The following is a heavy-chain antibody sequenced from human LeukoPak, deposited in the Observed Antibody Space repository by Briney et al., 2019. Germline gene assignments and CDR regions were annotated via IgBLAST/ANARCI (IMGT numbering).Heavy chain of an antibody. Sequence: PSETLSLTCAVYGGSFSGYYWSWIRQPPGKGLEWIGEINHSGSTNYNPSLKSRVPIPVDTSKNQFSLKLSSVTAADTAVYYCAREGVAAHDAFDIWGQGTMVTVSS. CDR3: AREGVAAHDAFDI. D-gene: IGHD2-15*01. CDR2: INHSGST. J-gene: IGHJ3*02. CDR1: GGSFSGYY. V-gene: IGHV4-34*01.